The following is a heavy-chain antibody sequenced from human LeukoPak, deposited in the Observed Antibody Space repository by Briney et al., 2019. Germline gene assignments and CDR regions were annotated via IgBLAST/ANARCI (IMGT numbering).Heavy chain of an antibody. Sequence: PGGSLRLSCAASGFTFSSYSMNWVRQAPGKGLEWVSYISSSSSTIYYADSVKGRFTISRDNAKNSLYLQMNSLRAEDTAVYYCARDQYYEILTGRGYYYYHGMDVWGQGTTVTVSS. CDR2: ISSSSSTI. CDR1: GFTFSSYS. V-gene: IGHV3-48*01. J-gene: IGHJ6*02. D-gene: IGHD3-9*01. CDR3: ARDQYYEILTGRGYYYYHGMDV.